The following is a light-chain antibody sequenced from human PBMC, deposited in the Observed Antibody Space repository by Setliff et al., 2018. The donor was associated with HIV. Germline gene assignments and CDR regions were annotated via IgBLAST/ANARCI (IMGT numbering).Light chain of an antibody. CDR3: CSYAGSSSLYV. CDR2: DVT. CDR1: SSDVGAYNY. V-gene: IGLV2-11*01. J-gene: IGLJ1*01. Sequence: QSVLTQPPSVSGSPGQSITFSCTGSSSDVGAYNYVSWYQQHPGKAPKLMIYDVTKRPSGVPDRFSGSKSGNTASLTISGLQAEDEADYYCCSYAGSSSLYVFGTGTKVTVL.